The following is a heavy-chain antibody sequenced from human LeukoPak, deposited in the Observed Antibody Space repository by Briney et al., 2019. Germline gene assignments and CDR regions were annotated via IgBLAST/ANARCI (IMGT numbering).Heavy chain of an antibody. D-gene: IGHD3-3*01. Sequence: SETLSLTCTVSGYSISNGYYWGWIRQPPGKGLEWVGSISHRGSTYYNPSLRSRITISLDRSKQKFSLKLTSVTAADTAVYFCARGAEYYAIWRGYAGYSDYWGQGISVTAPS. J-gene: IGHJ4*02. CDR1: GYSISNGYY. CDR3: ARGAEYYAIWRGYAGYSDY. CDR2: ISHRGST. V-gene: IGHV4-38-2*02.